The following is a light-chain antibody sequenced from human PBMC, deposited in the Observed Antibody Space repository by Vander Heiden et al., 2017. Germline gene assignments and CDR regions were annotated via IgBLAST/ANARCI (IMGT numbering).Light chain of an antibody. CDR2: RAS. Sequence: EIVLTQSPSTLSLSPGERATLSCRASQTVTSSFLAWYQQKPDQPPRLLIYRASSRAAGIPDRFSGSGSGTDFTLTINRLEPEDFATYYCQQYDKSPWTFGQGTKVEIK. CDR1: QTVTSSF. V-gene: IGKV3-20*01. CDR3: QQYDKSPWT. J-gene: IGKJ1*01.